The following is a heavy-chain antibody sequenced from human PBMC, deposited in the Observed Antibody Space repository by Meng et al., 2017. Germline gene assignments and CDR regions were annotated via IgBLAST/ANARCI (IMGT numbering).Heavy chain of an antibody. V-gene: IGHV3-30*04. CDR2: ISYDGSNK. J-gene: IGHJ4*02. CDR1: GFTFSSYA. Sequence: GSLRLSCAVSGFTFSSYAMHWVRQAPGKGLEWVAVISYDGSNKYYADSVKGRFTISRDNSKNTLYLQMNSLRAEDTAVYYCARDSEKKLFHYGSGTMGGFDYWGQGTLVTVSS. CDR3: ARDSEKKLFHYGSGTMGGFDY. D-gene: IGHD3-10*01.